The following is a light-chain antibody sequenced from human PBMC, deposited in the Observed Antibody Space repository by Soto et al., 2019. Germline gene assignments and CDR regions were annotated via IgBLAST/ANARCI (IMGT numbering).Light chain of an antibody. V-gene: IGLV7-46*01. CDR1: TGAVTGGEW. CDR2: DTS. Sequence: ALATQEPSLTLSHEGTVTLTCDASTGAVTGGEWPYWLQQKPGQASSTLIYDTSNSHSWTPARYSVSLLVGKAALTLSGVQPEDEDEYYCMISYRGDRPVVVGGGTKVTV. J-gene: IGLJ2*01. CDR3: MISYRGDRPVV.